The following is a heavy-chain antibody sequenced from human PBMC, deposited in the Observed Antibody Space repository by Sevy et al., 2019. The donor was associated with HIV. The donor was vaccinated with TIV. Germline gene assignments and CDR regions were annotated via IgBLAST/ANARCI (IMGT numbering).Heavy chain of an antibody. V-gene: IGHV3-7*03. J-gene: IGHJ3*02. D-gene: IGHD3-22*01. CDR1: GFTLSSIW. CDR2: IKEDGSDK. Sequence: GGSLRLSCAASGFTLSSIWMTWVRQAPGKGLEWVANIKEDGSDKNYLDSVKGRFTISRDNAKNSLYLQMNSLRDEDTAVYYCARDKNHYDRSVYYDAFDIWGQGTMVTVSS. CDR3: ARDKNHYDRSVYYDAFDI.